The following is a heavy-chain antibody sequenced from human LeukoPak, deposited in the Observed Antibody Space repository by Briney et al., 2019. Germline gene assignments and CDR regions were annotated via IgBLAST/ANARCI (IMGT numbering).Heavy chain of an antibody. CDR2: INPNSGVT. D-gene: IGHD5-18*01. CDR3: AKDAYSGFSSSYNMNS. Sequence: ASVKVSCKASGYTVTGHYLHWVRQAPGQGLEWMGWINPNSGVTNYAQKFQGRVTMTRDTSINTAYMELHSLTSDDTAMYYCAKDAYSGFSSSYNMNSWGQGTLVTVSS. J-gene: IGHJ4*02. V-gene: IGHV1-2*02. CDR1: GYTVTGHY.